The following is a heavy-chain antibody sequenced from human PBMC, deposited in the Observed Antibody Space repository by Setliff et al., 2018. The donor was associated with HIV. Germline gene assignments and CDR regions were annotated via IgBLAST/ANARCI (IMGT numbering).Heavy chain of an antibody. J-gene: IGHJ4*02. V-gene: IGHV3-7*05. D-gene: IGHD2-15*01. CDR1: GFTFSTYW. CDR3: ATDCAVVVGTGSLDS. Sequence: PGGSLRLSCAASGFTFSTYWMSWVRQAPGKGLEWVANIKQDGSEKNYMASVKGRFTISRDNAKNSLYQQMNSLRVEGTAVYYCATDCAVVVGTGSLDSWGQGTLVTVSS. CDR2: IKQDGSEK.